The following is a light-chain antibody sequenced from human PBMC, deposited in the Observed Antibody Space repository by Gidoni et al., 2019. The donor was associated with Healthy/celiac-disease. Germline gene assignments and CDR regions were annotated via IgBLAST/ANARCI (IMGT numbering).Light chain of an antibody. CDR2: DAS. CDR1: QDISNY. J-gene: IGKJ2*01. CDR3: QQYDNLPLYT. Sequence: SQMTQSPSSLSASVGDRVTITCQASQDISNYLNWYQQKPGKAPKLLIYDASNLETGVPSRFSGSGSGTDFTFTISSLQPEAIATYYCQQYDNLPLYTFGQXTKLEIK. V-gene: IGKV1-33*01.